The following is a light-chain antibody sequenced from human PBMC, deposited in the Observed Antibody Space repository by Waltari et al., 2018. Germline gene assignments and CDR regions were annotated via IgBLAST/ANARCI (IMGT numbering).Light chain of an antibody. Sequence: DIVMTQSPDSLAVSLGERATIHCKASQSVLSRSNSGRPNNYLAWYQQNPGQPPKLLSSGASGRESGVPDRFGGGGSGTDFTLTISSLQAEDVAIYYCQQYHSTPWTFGQGTKVGVK. CDR3: QQYHSTPWT. J-gene: IGKJ1*01. V-gene: IGKV4-1*01. CDR1: QSVLSRSNSGRPNNY. CDR2: GAS.